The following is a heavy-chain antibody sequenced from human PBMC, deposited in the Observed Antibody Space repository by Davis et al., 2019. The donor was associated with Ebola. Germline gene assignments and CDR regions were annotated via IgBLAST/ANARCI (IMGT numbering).Heavy chain of an antibody. J-gene: IGHJ4*02. CDR3: ARDVIRYSSGWSFDY. D-gene: IGHD6-19*01. V-gene: IGHV3-30*03. CDR1: GFTFSSYS. Sequence: GESLKISCAASGFTFSSYSMNWVRQAPGKGLEWVAVISYDGSNKYYADSVKGRFTISRDNSKNTLYLQMNSLRAEDTAVYYCARDVIRYSSGWSFDYWGQGTLVTVSS. CDR2: ISYDGSNK.